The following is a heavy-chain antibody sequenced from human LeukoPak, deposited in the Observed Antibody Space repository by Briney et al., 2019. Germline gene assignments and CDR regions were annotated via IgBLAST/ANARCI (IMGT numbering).Heavy chain of an antibody. Sequence: SETLSLTCTVSGGSISSNYWSWIRQPAGKGLEWIGRLHSSGSTNYNPSLKSRVSMSVDTSKNQFSLKLSSVTAADTAIYFCATHYAGSPSNYFDYWGQGTLVTVSS. J-gene: IGHJ4*02. CDR1: GGSISSNY. V-gene: IGHV4-4*07. D-gene: IGHD3-10*01. CDR3: ATHYAGSPSNYFDY. CDR2: LHSSGST.